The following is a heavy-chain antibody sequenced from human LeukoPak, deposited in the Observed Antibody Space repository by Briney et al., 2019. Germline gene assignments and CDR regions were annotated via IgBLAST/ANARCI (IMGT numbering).Heavy chain of an antibody. Sequence: GGSLRLSCAASGFTFSSYGMHWVRQAPGKGLEWVAVISYDGSNKYYADSVKGRFTISRDNSKNTLYLQMNSLRAEDTAVYYCARDSYYARWFDLWGRGTLVTVSS. D-gene: IGHD2/OR15-2a*01. CDR3: ARDSYYARWFDL. CDR2: ISYDGSNK. J-gene: IGHJ2*01. CDR1: GFTFSSYG. V-gene: IGHV3-30*19.